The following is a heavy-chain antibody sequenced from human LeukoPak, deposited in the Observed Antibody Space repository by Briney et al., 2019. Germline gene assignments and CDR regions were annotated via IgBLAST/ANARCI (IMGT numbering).Heavy chain of an antibody. D-gene: IGHD3-10*01. CDR3: STWDSGL. J-gene: IGHJ4*02. CDR1: GLTFPNAW. Sequence: GGTLRLSCAASGLTFPNAWMSWVCDAPGKRVEWGGRIKSETYGGTTDYAAAVRGRFTISKDASKNTLYLQMNRLKTEDTGLDYCSTWDSGLWGQGTLVTVSS. CDR2: IKSETYGGTT. V-gene: IGHV3-15*01.